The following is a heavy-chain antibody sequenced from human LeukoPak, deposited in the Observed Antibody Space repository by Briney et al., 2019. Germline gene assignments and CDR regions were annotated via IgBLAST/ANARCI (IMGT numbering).Heavy chain of an antibody. J-gene: IGHJ3*01. D-gene: IGHD3-10*01. V-gene: IGHV3-30*02. CDR3: VKGGLTRYAFNE. CDR2: IENDARRK. CDR1: GFIFRDYG. Sequence: PGGSLRLSCAASGFIFRDYGIHWVRQAPGKGLQWVAFIENDARRKDYTDSVKGRFSIFRDNSRSMLYLQINSLRVEDTAVYFCVKGGLTRYAFNEWGQGTVVTVSP.